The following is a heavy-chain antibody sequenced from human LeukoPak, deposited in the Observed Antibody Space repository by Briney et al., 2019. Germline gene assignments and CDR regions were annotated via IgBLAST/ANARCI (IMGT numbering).Heavy chain of an antibody. Sequence: KVSCKGSGYSFTSYWIGWVRQMPGKGLEWMGIIYPGDSDTRYSPSFQGQVTISADKSISTAYLQWSSLKASDTAMYYCARQKVLDSSGWYAEVMDYWGQGTLVTVSS. V-gene: IGHV5-51*01. CDR3: ARQKVLDSSGWYAEVMDY. D-gene: IGHD6-19*01. J-gene: IGHJ4*02. CDR2: IYPGDSDT. CDR1: GYSFTSYW.